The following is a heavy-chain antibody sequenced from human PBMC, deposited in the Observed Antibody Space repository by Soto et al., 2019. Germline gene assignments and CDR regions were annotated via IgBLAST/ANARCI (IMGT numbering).Heavy chain of an antibody. CDR3: ATDIEAVDNLINNWFDP. V-gene: IGHV1-69*08. D-gene: IGHD6-13*01. J-gene: IGHJ5*02. CDR2: IIPILGIA. Sequence: QVQLVQSGAEVKKPGSSVKVSCKASGGTFSSYTISWVRQAPGQGLEWMGRIIPILGIANYAQKFQGRVTITADKSTSTAYMELSSLRSEDTAVYYCATDIEAVDNLINNWFDPWGQGTLVTVSS. CDR1: GGTFSSYT.